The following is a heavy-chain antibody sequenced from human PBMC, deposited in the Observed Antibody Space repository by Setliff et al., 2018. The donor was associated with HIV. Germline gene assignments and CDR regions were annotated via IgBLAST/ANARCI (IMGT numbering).Heavy chain of an antibody. CDR2: INHSGSA. J-gene: IGHJ6*03. Sequence: PSETLSLTCAVYGGSFSNYYWSWIRQAPGKGLEWIGEINHSGSATYNPSHKSRVTISLDTPNNQFFLNMESVTAADTAVYYCARGGDGHYDFWNPHHYYMDVWAKGTSVTVSS. D-gene: IGHD3-3*01. V-gene: IGHV4-34*01. CDR3: ARGGDGHYDFWNPHHYYMDV. CDR1: GGSFSNYY.